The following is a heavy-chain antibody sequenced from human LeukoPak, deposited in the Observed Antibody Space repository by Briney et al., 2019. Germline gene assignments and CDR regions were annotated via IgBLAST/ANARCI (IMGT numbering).Heavy chain of an antibody. CDR3: ARQSTEGSFDI. CDR2: INHSGST. D-gene: IGHD1-14*01. V-gene: IGHV4-34*01. CDR1: GGSFSGYY. J-gene: IGHJ3*02. Sequence: PSETLSLTCAVYGGSFSGYYWSWIRQPPGKGLEWIGEINHSGSTNYNPSLKSRVTMSVDTSKNQFSLKLSSVTAADTAVYYCARQSTEGSFDIWGQGTMVTVSS.